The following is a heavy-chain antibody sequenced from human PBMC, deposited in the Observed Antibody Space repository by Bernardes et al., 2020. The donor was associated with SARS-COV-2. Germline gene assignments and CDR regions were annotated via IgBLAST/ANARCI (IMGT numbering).Heavy chain of an antibody. CDR3: GRVSRVRIELFHYQWEIDY. J-gene: IGHJ4*02. Sequence: GGSLRLSCTGSGFTFSTFWMHWGRQAPGEGLVWVSRVNPDGRTTDYADSVRGRFTISRDNAENTVYLQMNSLRVDDTAIYYCGRVSRVRIELFHYQWEIDYWGQGTLVTVSS. CDR2: VNPDGRTT. D-gene: IGHD2-8*01. V-gene: IGHV3-74*01. CDR1: GFTFSTFW.